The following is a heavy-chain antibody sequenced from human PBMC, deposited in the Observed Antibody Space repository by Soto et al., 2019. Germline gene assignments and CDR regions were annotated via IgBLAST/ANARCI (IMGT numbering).Heavy chain of an antibody. J-gene: IGHJ5*02. CDR2: TYYRSKWYN. D-gene: IGHD5-18*01. Sequence: SQTLSLTCAISGDSVSINSAAWNVIRQSPSRGLEWLGRTYYRSKWYNDYAVSVKSRITINPDTSKNQFSLQLNSVTPEDTAVYYCARDAPGYSYGLNRFDPWGQGTLVTVSS. CDR1: GDSVSINSAA. CDR3: ARDAPGYSYGLNRFDP. V-gene: IGHV6-1*01.